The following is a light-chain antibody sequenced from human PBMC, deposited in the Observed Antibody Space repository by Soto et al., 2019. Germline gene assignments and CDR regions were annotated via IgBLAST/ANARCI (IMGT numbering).Light chain of an antibody. Sequence: EIVLTQSPGTLSLSPGERATLSCRASQSVSSNYLAWYEQRPGQAPRLLIYGASNRATGIPDRFSGSGSVTDFTLTIRRLEPEDFAVYYCQQYVKSPLTFGGGTKVEIK. CDR1: QSVSSNY. CDR3: QQYVKSPLT. V-gene: IGKV3-20*01. J-gene: IGKJ4*01. CDR2: GAS.